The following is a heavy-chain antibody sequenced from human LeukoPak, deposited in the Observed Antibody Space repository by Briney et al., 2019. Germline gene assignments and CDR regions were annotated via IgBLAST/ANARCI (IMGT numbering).Heavy chain of an antibody. CDR3: AQQVGYCSSGNCYFTY. CDR1: GVTLSNYA. J-gene: IGHJ1*01. Sequence: GGSLRLSCAASGVTLSNYAMSWARQAPGKGLEWVSGISSSGSGGNTYYADSVKGRFTISRDNSKNTLYLQMNSLRAEDAAVYYCAQQVGYCSSGNCYFTYWGQGTLVTVSS. D-gene: IGHD2-15*01. V-gene: IGHV3-23*01. CDR2: ISSSGSGGNT.